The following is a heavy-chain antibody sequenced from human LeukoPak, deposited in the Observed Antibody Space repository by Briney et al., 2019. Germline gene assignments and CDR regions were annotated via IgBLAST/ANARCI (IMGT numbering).Heavy chain of an antibody. D-gene: IGHD3-22*01. CDR3: ALYHSSGYYNFDY. CDR1: GGSISSSSYY. V-gene: IGHV4-39*01. J-gene: IGHJ4*02. CDR2: IYYSGST. Sequence: SETLSLTCTVSGGSISSSSYYWGWIRQPPGKGLEWIGSIYYSGSTYYNPSLKSRVTISVDTSKNQFSLKLSSVTAADTAVYYCALYHSSGYYNFDYWGQGTLVTVSS.